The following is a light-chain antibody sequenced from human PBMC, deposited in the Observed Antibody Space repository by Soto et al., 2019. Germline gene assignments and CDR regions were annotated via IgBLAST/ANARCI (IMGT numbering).Light chain of an antibody. CDR2: GAL. V-gene: IGKV3-20*01. CDR1: QSVSSY. Sequence: EIVLTQSPATLSLSPGERATLSCRASQSVSSYLAWYQQKPGQAPRLLIYGALNRATGIPDRFSGSGSRTDFTLTISRLEPEDFAVYYCQQYGNSPWTFGQGTKVDIK. CDR3: QQYGNSPWT. J-gene: IGKJ1*01.